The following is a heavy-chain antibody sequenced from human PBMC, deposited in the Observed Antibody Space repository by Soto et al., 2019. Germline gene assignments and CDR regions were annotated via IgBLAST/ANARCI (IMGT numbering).Heavy chain of an antibody. Sequence: QLQLQESGSGLVKPSQTLSLTCAVSGCSISSGGYSWSWIRQPPGKGLEWIGYIYHSGSTYYNPHLQSRVTISVDRSKNQFSLKLSFVTAADTAVYYCARGAGVGAFDIWGQGTMVTVSS. V-gene: IGHV4-30-2*01. CDR3: ARGAGVGAFDI. J-gene: IGHJ3*02. D-gene: IGHD6-19*01. CDR2: IYHSGST. CDR1: GCSISSGGYS.